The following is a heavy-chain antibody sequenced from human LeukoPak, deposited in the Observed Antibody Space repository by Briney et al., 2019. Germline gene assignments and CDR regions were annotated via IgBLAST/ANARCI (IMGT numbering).Heavy chain of an antibody. CDR1: GYTFTSYD. Sequence: ASVKVSCKASGYTFTSYDIIWLRQATGQGLEWMGWMNPNNGNTGYVQKLQGRLTMTRDTSISTAYMELSSLRSEDTAVYYCARDNSVGDIAWWFDPWGQGTLVTVSS. V-gene: IGHV1-8*02. CDR3: ARDNSVGDIAWWFDP. J-gene: IGHJ5*02. D-gene: IGHD3-16*02. CDR2: MNPNNGNT.